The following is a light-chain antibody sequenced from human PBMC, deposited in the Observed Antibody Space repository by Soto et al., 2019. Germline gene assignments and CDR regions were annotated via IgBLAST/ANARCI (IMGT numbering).Light chain of an antibody. Sequence: ETVLTQSPGTLSLSPGETATLSCRAIQTVTTNYLAWYQQKPDQAPRLLIYGASSRATGIPDRFSGSGSETEFTLTISSLQAEDSAVYFCQQYNNWPTWTFGQGTKVDI. CDR2: GAS. V-gene: IGKV3-20*01. J-gene: IGKJ1*01. CDR1: QTVTTNY. CDR3: QQYNNWPTWT.